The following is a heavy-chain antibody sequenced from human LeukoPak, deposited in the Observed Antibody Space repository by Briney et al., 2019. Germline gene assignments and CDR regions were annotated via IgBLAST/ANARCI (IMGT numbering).Heavy chain of an antibody. Sequence: SETLSLTCTVSGGSISSYYWSWIRQPPGKGLEWIGYIYYSGSTNYNPSLKSRVTISVDTSKNQFSLKLSSVTAADTAVYYCARETPYCSSTSCPPNWFDPWGQGTLVTVSS. CDR1: GGSISSYY. V-gene: IGHV4-59*01. CDR3: ARETPYCSSTSCPPNWFDP. CDR2: IYYSGST. J-gene: IGHJ5*02. D-gene: IGHD2-2*01.